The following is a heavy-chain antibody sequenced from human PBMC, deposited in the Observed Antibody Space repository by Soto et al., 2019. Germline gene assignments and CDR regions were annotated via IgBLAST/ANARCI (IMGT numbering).Heavy chain of an antibody. Sequence: SEALSLTWTFSRGSISSYYLGLILEAPRKGLGLICSMYYSGGTNYNPSLKSRVTISVDTSKNQFSLKLSSVTAADTAVYYCARVGSSWEFDHWGQGTLVTVSS. CDR2: MYYSGGT. D-gene: IGHD6-13*01. CDR1: RGSISSYY. J-gene: IGHJ4*02. V-gene: IGHV4-59*01. CDR3: ARVGSSWEFDH.